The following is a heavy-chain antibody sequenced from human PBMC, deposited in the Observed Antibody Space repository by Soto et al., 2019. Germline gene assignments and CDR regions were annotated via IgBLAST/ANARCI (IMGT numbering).Heavy chain of an antibody. D-gene: IGHD2-2*01. J-gene: IGHJ1*01. CDR1: GFSFDSYW. V-gene: IGHV3-74*01. CDR3: ARGPRASSGGTGAY. CDR2: IDYDGTTT. Sequence: EVQLVESGGGLVQPGGSLRLSCAASGFSFDSYWMHWVRQAPGQGPVWVSRIDYDGTTTNYADSVKGRFTISRDNAKNTLYLQTNSLRPEETAVYYWARGPRASSGGTGAYWGQGTLVTVSS.